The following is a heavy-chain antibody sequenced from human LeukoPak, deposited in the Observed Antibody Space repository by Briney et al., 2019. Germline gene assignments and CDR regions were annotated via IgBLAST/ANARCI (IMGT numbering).Heavy chain of an antibody. CDR2: IKQDGSEK. V-gene: IGHV3-7*01. D-gene: IGHD6-13*01. Sequence: GGSLRLSCAASGFTFSSYWMSWVRQAPGKGLEWVANIKQDGSEKYYVDSVKGRFTISRDNAKNSLYLQMNSLRAEDTAVYYCARDRRAGYSSSWYGGPMTDYWGQGTLVTVSS. CDR3: ARDRRAGYSSSWYGGPMTDY. CDR1: GFTFSSYW. J-gene: IGHJ4*02.